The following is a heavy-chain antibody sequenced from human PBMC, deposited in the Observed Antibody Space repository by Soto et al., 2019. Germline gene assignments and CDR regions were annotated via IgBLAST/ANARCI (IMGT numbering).Heavy chain of an antibody. Sequence: QVQLVESGGGVVQPGRSLRLSCAASGFTFSSYGMHWVRQAPGKGLEWVAVISYDGSNKYYADSVKGRFTISRDNSKNTLYLQMNSLRAEDTAVYYCAKDNWGHDAFDIWGQGTMVTVSS. D-gene: IGHD7-27*01. CDR2: ISYDGSNK. J-gene: IGHJ3*02. CDR3: AKDNWGHDAFDI. CDR1: GFTFSSYG. V-gene: IGHV3-30*18.